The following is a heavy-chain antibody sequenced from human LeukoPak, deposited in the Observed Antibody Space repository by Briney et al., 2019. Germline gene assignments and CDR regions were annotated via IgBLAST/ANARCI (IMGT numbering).Heavy chain of an antibody. J-gene: IGHJ6*02. CDR2: IHDSGSA. V-gene: IGHV4-59*01. D-gene: IGHD3-10*01. CDR1: GASMSNYF. CDR3: ARTYGSGSPRYYGMYV. Sequence: SETLSLTCAVSGASMSNYFWSWIRQPPGKGLEWIGYIHDSGSANYNPSLTSRLTISVDRSKNLFSLKLKSVTAADTAVYYCARTYGSGSPRYYGMYVWGQGTMVTVSS.